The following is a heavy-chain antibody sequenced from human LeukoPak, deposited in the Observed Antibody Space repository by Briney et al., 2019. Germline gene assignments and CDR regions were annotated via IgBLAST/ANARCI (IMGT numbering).Heavy chain of an antibody. Sequence: SGTLSLTCTVSGGSINSSSYFWGWIRQPPGKGLEWIGTIYYTGSTYYNPSLKSRITISLDTSKNQFSLKLSSVTAAETAVYYCARHQGGGIAVAALHYWGQGALVTASS. J-gene: IGHJ4*02. D-gene: IGHD6-19*01. CDR1: GGSINSSSYF. CDR3: ARHQGGGIAVAALHY. V-gene: IGHV4-39*01. CDR2: IYYTGST.